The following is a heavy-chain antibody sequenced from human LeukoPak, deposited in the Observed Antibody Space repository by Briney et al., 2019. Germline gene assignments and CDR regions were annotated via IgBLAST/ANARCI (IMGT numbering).Heavy chain of an antibody. Sequence: ASVKLSCTASGGTFSSYAISWVRQAPGQGLEWMGGIIPIFGTANYAQKFQGRVTITADESTSTAYMELSSLRSEDTAVYYCARGAATDYYYYGMDVWGQGTTVTVSS. CDR2: IIPIFGTA. J-gene: IGHJ6*02. CDR3: ARGAATDYYYYGMDV. CDR1: GGTFSSYA. V-gene: IGHV1-69*01. D-gene: IGHD6-25*01.